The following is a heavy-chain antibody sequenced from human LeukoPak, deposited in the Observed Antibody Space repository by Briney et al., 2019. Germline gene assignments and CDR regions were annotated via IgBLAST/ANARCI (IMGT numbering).Heavy chain of an antibody. Sequence: AGTLSLTCAVSGGSISSYYWSWIRQPPGKGLEWIGYIYYSGSTNYNPSPKSRVTLSVATSKNQFPLKLSSVTAADTAMYYCARMSYYYGMDVWGKGTTVTVSS. CDR1: GGSISSYY. V-gene: IGHV4-59*01. CDR2: IYYSGST. J-gene: IGHJ6*04. CDR3: ARMSYYYGMDV.